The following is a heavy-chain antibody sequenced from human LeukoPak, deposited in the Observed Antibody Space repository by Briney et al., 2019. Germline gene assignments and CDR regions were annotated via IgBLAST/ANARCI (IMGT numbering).Heavy chain of an antibody. D-gene: IGHD3-16*01. Sequence: PSETLSLTCTVSSDSFNTGDFYWSWVRQSPGKGLDWVGYVHRDGDTFYNPSLKSRVTISLDRSKKQFSLRLKSVTAADTAVYFCARYDSPAFDYWGRGTQVTVSS. V-gene: IGHV4-30-2*06. CDR1: SDSFNTGDFY. CDR2: VHRDGDT. CDR3: ARYDSPAFDY. J-gene: IGHJ4*02.